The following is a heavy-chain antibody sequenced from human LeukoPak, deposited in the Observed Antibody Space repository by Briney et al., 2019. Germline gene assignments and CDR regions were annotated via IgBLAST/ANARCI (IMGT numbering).Heavy chain of an antibody. CDR2: VSFHGTS. V-gene: IGHV4-38-2*01. CDR1: GYAIGSSHY. CDR3: ARVVSQAAPDWYMDV. Sequence: PSETLSLTCDVSGYAIGSSHYWGWIRQPPGRGLQWIGHVSFHGTSAYNASLRGRVTISIEASKNRFSLRLTSVTGADAAIYYCARVVSQAAPDWYMDVWGGGTVVIVSS. D-gene: IGHD2-21*01. J-gene: IGHJ2*01.